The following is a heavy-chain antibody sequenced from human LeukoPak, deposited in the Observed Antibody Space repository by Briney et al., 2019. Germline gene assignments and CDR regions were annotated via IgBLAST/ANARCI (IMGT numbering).Heavy chain of an antibody. CDR1: GFTFSSYE. V-gene: IGHV3-48*03. CDR2: ISSSGNNI. D-gene: IGHD3-3*01. Sequence: GGSLRLSCTVSGFTFSSYEMNWVRRAPGKGREGFSYISSSGNNIYYTHSVKGRFTISRESANNSLSVQMNSPRAEDTAVYYCAGVPPVITLFGVVLYMDVWGKGTTLTV. J-gene: IGHJ6*03. CDR3: AGVPPVITLFGVVLYMDV.